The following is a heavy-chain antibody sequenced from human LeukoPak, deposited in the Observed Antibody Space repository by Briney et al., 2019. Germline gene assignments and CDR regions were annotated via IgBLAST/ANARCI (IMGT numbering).Heavy chain of an antibody. V-gene: IGHV1-2*02. CDR2: INPNSGGT. D-gene: IGHD2-15*01. J-gene: IGHJ5*02. Sequence: ASVKVSCKASGYTFTGYYMHWVRQAPGQGLEWMGWINPNSGGTNYAQKVQGRVTMTRDTSISTAYMELSRLRSDDTAVYSCARNACSAGSCYRFDPWGQGTLVTVSS. CDR3: ARNACSAGSCYRFDP. CDR1: GYTFTGYY.